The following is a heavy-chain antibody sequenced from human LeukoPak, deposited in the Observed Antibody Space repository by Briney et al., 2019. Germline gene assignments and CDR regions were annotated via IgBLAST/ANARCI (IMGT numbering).Heavy chain of an antibody. J-gene: IGHJ6*03. CDR2: IYTSGST. D-gene: IGHD3-3*01. CDR3: ARGLTYYDFWSGYTKHYYYYYMDV. CDR1: GGSISSYY. V-gene: IGHV4-4*07. Sequence: NPSETLSLTCTVSGGSISSYYWSWIRQPAGKGLEWIGRIYTSGSTNYDPSLKSRVTMSVDTSKNQFSLKLSSVTAADTAVYYCARGLTYYDFWSGYTKHYYYYYMDVWGKGTTVTVSS.